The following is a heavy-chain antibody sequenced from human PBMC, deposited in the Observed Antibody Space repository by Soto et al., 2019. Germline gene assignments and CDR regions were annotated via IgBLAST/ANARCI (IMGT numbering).Heavy chain of an antibody. CDR1: GFTFSSYG. D-gene: IGHD3-3*01. CDR3: AKGYYDFWSGFPYYYGMDV. Sequence: GGSLRLSCAASGFTFSSYGMHWVRQAPGKGLEWVAVISYDGSNKYYADSVKGRFTISRDNSKNTLYLQMNSLRAEDTAVYYCAKGYYDFWSGFPYYYGMDVWGQGTTVTVSS. CDR2: ISYDGSNK. J-gene: IGHJ6*02. V-gene: IGHV3-30*18.